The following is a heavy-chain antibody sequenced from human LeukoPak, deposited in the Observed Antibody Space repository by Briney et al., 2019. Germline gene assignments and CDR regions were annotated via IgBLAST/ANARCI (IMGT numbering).Heavy chain of an antibody. CDR2: ISSSSSYI. CDR3: ARALRTVANDY. V-gene: IGHV3-21*01. CDR1: RFTFSSYS. J-gene: IGHJ4*02. D-gene: IGHD5-12*01. Sequence: PGGSLRLSCAASRFTFSSYSMNWVRQAPGKGLEWVSSISSSSSYIYYAGSVKGRFTIPRDNAKNSLYLQMNSLRAEDTAVYYCARALRTVANDYWGQGTLVTVSS.